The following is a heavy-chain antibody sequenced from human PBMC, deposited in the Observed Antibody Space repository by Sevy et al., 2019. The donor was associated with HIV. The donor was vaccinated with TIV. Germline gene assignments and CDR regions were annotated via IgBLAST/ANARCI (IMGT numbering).Heavy chain of an antibody. CDR2: IYYSGST. J-gene: IGHJ5*02. Sequence: SETLSLTCTVSGGSISSSSYYWGWIRQPPGKGLEWIGSIYYSGSTYYNPSLKSRVTISVDKSKSQVSLKLSSVTAAETAVYYCARQSWELLFLWFDPWGQGTLVTVSS. D-gene: IGHD3-10*01. CDR1: GGSISSSSYY. CDR3: ARQSWELLFLWFDP. V-gene: IGHV4-39*01.